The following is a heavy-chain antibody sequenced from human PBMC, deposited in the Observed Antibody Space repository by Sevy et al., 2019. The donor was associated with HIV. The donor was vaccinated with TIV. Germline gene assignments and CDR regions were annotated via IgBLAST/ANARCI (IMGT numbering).Heavy chain of an antibody. Sequence: GGSLRLSCAASKFTFSDYYMSWIRQAPGKGLEWVSYISNSGSTIYYADSVKGRFTISRDNAQSSMYLQMNRLRAEDTAVYYCGDEGDLRYFDFWGRGTLVTVSS. CDR3: GDEGDLRYFDF. CDR2: ISNSGSTI. CDR1: KFTFSDYY. J-gene: IGHJ2*01. V-gene: IGHV3-11*01. D-gene: IGHD3-10*01.